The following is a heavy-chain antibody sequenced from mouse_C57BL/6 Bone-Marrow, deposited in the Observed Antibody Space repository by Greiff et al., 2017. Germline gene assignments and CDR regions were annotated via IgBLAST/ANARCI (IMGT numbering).Heavy chain of an antibody. CDR1: GFNIKDYY. J-gene: IGHJ3*01. Sequence: VQLKESGAELVKPGASVKLSCTASGFNIKDYYMHWVKQRTEQGLEWIGRIDPEDGETKYAPKFQGKATITADTSSNPASLQLSSLTSEDTAVYYCASQNTAPGFAYWGQGTLVTVSA. D-gene: IGHD1-2*01. CDR2: IDPEDGET. V-gene: IGHV14-2*01. CDR3: ASQNTAPGFAY.